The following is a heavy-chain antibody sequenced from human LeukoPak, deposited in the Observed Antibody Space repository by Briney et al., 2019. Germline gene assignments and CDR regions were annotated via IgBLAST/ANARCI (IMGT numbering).Heavy chain of an antibody. CDR1: GGSISSYY. D-gene: IGHD6-13*01. CDR2: IYTSGST. CDR3: ARGHSISSSWYFDY. Sequence: TSETLSLTCTVSGGSISSYYWSWIRRPAGKGLEWIGRIYTSGSTNYNPSLKSRVTMSVDTSKNQFSLKLSSVTAADTAVYYCARGHSISSSWYFDYWGQGTLVTVSS. V-gene: IGHV4-4*07. J-gene: IGHJ4*02.